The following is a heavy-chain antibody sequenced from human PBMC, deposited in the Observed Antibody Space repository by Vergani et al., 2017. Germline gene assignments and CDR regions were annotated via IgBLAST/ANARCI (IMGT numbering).Heavy chain of an antibody. J-gene: IGHJ4*02. CDR1: GGSISSSSYY. D-gene: IGHD2-8*01. CDR2: IYYSGST. Sequence: QLQLQESGPGLVKPSETLSLTCTVSGGSISSSSYYWGWIRQPPGKGLEWIGSIYYSGSTYYNPSLKSRVTISVDTSKNQFSLKLSSVTAADTAVYYCASPYCTNGVSHEWGQGTLVTVSS. V-gene: IGHV4-39*01. CDR3: ASPYCTNGVSHE.